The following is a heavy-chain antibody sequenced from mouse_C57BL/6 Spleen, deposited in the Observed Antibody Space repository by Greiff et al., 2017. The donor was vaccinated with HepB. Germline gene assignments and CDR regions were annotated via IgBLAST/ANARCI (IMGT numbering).Heavy chain of an antibody. CDR1: GYTFTSYW. V-gene: IGHV1-55*01. D-gene: IGHD1-1*01. CDR2: IYPGSGST. Sequence: QVQLQQPGAELVKPGASVKMSCKASGYTFTSYWITWVKQRPGQGLEWIGDIYPGSGSTNYNEKFKSKATLTVDTSSSTAYMQLSSLTSEDSAVYYCARWYYGSSYFDDWGQGTTLTVSS. J-gene: IGHJ2*01. CDR3: ARWYYGSSYFDD.